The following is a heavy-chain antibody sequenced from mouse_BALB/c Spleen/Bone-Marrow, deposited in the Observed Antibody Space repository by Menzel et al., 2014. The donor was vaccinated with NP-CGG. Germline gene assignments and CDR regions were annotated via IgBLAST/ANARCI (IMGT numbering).Heavy chain of an antibody. CDR1: GFYFSAYW. CDR2: INPDSRTI. J-gene: IGHJ3*01. Sequence: EVKLMESGGGLMQPGGSLKLSCAASGFYFSAYWMSWVRQAPGKGLEWIGEINPDSRTINYTPSLKDKFIISRDNAKNTLYLQMSKVRSEDTALYYCARLYDYGWFAYWGQGTLVTVSA. D-gene: IGHD2-4*01. CDR3: ARLYDYGWFAY. V-gene: IGHV4-1*02.